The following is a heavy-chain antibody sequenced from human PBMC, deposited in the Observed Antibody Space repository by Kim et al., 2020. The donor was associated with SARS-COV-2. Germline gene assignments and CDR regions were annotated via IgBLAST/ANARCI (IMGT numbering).Heavy chain of an antibody. V-gene: IGHV3-48*02. D-gene: IGHD4-17*01. J-gene: IGHJ6*02. Sequence: SVEGRFTIARDNAKNSLYLQMNSLRDEDTAVYYCARAKTTVTYYYYGMDVWGQGTTVSVSS. CDR3: ARAKTTVTYYYYGMDV.